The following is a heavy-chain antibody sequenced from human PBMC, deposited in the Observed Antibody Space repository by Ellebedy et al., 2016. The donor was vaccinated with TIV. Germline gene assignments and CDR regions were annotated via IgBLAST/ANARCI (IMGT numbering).Heavy chain of an antibody. CDR3: ARDQGYCAGGSCYSAYWYEGMDV. D-gene: IGHD2-15*01. CDR1: GFTFGDYA. CDR2: ISSSNTYT. J-gene: IGHJ6*02. Sequence: GGSLRLSCTSSGFTFGDYAMSWFRQAPGKGLEWVSYISSSNTYTNYADSVKGRFTVSRDNAKNSLYLQMHSLRAEDTAVYYCARDQGYCAGGSCYSAYWYEGMDVWGQGTTVTVSS. V-gene: IGHV3-11*06.